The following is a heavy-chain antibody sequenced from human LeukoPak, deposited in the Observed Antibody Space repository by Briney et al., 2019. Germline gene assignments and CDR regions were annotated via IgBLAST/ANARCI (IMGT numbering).Heavy chain of an antibody. CDR1: GYSFTSYR. CDR3: ARRPGYYYGSYWFDP. Sequence: GESLKISCKGSGYSFTSYRIGWVRQMPGKGLEWMGIIYPGDSDTRYSPSFQGQVTISADKSISTAYLQWSSLKASDTAMYYCARRPGYYYGSYWFDPWGQGTLVTVSS. CDR2: IYPGDSDT. D-gene: IGHD3-10*01. V-gene: IGHV5-51*01. J-gene: IGHJ5*02.